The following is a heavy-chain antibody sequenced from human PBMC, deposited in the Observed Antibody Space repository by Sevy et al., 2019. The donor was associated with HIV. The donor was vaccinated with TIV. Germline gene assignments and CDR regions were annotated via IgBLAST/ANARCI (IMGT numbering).Heavy chain of an antibody. CDR1: GFIFSTSP. CDR2: LSYDDSDE. Sequence: GGSLRLSCAASGFIFSTSPMHWVRQAPGKGLECVAILSYDDSDENYVDSVKGRFTISRDNSKNTLYLQMNSLRTEDSAVYYCAKEDLGSIDYWGQGTLVTVSS. J-gene: IGHJ4*02. D-gene: IGHD3-10*01. CDR3: AKEDLGSIDY. V-gene: IGHV3-30-3*02.